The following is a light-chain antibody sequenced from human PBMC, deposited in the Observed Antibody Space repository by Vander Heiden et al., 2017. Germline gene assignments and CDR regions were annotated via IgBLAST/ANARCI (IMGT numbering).Light chain of an antibody. CDR2: SNN. CDR1: SPNIGSNT. Sequence: QSVLTQPPSASGTPGPRVTISCTASSPNIGSNTVTWYQHLPGTAATPLLFSNNQRTAVVPARFSGSESGTSASLAISGLPAEDDADYYCAAEDDSRGGVFGGGTKLTVL. CDR3: AAEDDSRGGV. V-gene: IGLV1-44*01. J-gene: IGLJ3*02.